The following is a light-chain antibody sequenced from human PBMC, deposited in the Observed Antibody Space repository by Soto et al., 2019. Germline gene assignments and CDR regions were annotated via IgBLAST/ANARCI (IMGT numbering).Light chain of an antibody. CDR2: WAS. CDR1: QSVLYSSTNKNY. V-gene: IGKV4-1*01. CDR3: QQYYTYPLT. J-gene: IGKJ4*01. Sequence: DIVMTQSPDSLAVSLGERATINCKTSQSVLYSSTNKNYLAWYQQKPGQPPKLLIYWASTRESGVPDRFSGSGSGTDFTLTVNCLQSQDFATYYCQQYYTYPLTFGGGTKVET.